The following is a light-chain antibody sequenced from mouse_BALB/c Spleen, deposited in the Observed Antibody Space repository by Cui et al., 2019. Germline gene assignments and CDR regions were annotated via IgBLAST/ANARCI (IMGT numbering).Light chain of an antibody. CDR3: QQWSSYPRT. CDR2: DTS. Sequence: VLTQSPAIMSASPGEKVTMTCSASSSVSYMYWYQQKPGSSPRLLIYDTSNLASGVPVRFSGSGSGTSYSLTISRMEAGDAATYYCQQWSSYPRTFGGGTKLEIK. J-gene: IGKJ1*01. V-gene: IGKV4-55*01. CDR1: SSVSY.